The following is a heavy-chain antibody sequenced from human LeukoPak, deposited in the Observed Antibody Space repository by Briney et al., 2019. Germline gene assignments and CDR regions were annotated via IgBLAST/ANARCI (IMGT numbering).Heavy chain of an antibody. J-gene: IGHJ4*02. CDR2: INPNINGT. D-gene: IGHD6-25*01. CDR1: GYTFTGYY. Sequence: ASVKVSCKASGYTFTGYYIHWVRQAPGQGREWMGWINPNINGTNYAQKFRGRVTMTGDRSISTAYMELSRLRSDDTAVYYCARERTPGSGYGVDYWGQGTVVTVSS. CDR3: ARERTPGSGYGVDY. V-gene: IGHV1-2*02.